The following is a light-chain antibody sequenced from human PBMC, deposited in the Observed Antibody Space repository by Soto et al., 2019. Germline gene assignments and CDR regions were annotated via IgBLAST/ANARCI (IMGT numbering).Light chain of an antibody. J-gene: IGKJ2*01. CDR2: AAA. CDR3: QKYLSYPYT. CDR1: QGISSF. V-gene: IGKV1-8*01. Sequence: AIRMTQSPSSISASTGDRVTITCRASQGISSFVAWYQQKPGKAPKRLIYAAATLQRGAPSRFSASGSGTDFTLTISRLQSEDFATYFCQKYLSYPYTVGQGTKLEI.